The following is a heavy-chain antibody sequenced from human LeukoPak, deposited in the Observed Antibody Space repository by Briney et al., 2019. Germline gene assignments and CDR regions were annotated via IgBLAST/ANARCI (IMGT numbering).Heavy chain of an antibody. J-gene: IGHJ2*01. CDR1: GYTLTELS. D-gene: IGHD6-19*01. Sequence: ASVKVSCKVSGYTLTELSMHWVRQAPGKGLEWMGGFDPEDGETIYAQKFQGRVTMTEDTSTDTAYMELSSLRSEDTAVYYCATDQRSSGVYWCFDLWGRGTLVTVSS. CDR2: FDPEDGET. CDR3: ATDQRSSGVYWCFDL. V-gene: IGHV1-24*01.